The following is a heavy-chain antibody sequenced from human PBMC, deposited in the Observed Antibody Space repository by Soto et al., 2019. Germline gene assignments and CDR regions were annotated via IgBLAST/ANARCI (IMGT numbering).Heavy chain of an antibody. Sequence: GGSLRLSGAASGFTFSSYAMSWVRQAPGKGLEWVSAISGSGGSTYYADSVKGRFTISRDNSKNTLYLQMNSLRAEDTAVYYCAKVQYSSSSYNRFDPWGQGTLVTVSS. CDR3: AKVQYSSSSYNRFDP. CDR1: GFTFSSYA. V-gene: IGHV3-23*01. J-gene: IGHJ5*02. CDR2: ISGSGGST. D-gene: IGHD6-6*01.